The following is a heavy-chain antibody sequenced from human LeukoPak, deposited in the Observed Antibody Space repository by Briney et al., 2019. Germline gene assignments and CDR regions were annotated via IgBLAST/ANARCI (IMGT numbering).Heavy chain of an antibody. J-gene: IGHJ5*02. CDR1: GYTFTSYY. D-gene: IGHD4-23*01. CDR2: INPSGGST. CDR3: ARDNSVEDTAWWFDP. V-gene: IGHV1-46*01. Sequence: ALVKVSCKASGYTFTSYYMHSVRQAPGQALDWMGIINPSGGSTSYAQKFQGRVTMTRDMSTSTDYMELSSLRSEDTAVYYCARDNSVEDTAWWFDPWGQGTLVTVSS.